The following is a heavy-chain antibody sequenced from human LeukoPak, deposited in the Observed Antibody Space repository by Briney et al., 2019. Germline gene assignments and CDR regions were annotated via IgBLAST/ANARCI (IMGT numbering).Heavy chain of an antibody. J-gene: IGHJ3*02. CDR3: ARPLYYYDSSGYYDAFDI. D-gene: IGHD3-22*01. Sequence: SETLSHTCAVYGGSFSGYYWSWIRQPPGKGLECIGEINHSGSTNYNPSLKSRVTISVDTSKNQFSLKLSSVTAADTAVYYCARPLYYYDSSGYYDAFDIWGQGTMVTVSS. CDR2: INHSGST. V-gene: IGHV4-34*01. CDR1: GGSFSGYY.